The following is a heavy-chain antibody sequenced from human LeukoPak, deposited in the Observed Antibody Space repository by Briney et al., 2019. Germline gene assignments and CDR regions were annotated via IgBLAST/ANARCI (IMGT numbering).Heavy chain of an antibody. CDR2: IYQSGST. V-gene: IGHV4-30-2*01. CDR3: ARYSDGNIHGTFDI. J-gene: IGHJ3*02. Sequence: PSQTLSLTCAVSGGSFTSGSYSWSWIRQPPGKGLEWIGFIYQSGSTYYNPSLESRVTISIDRSTNQFSLRLSSVAAADTAVYYCARYSDGNIHGTFDIWGPGTMVSVSS. CDR1: GGSFTSGSYS. D-gene: IGHD3-16*01.